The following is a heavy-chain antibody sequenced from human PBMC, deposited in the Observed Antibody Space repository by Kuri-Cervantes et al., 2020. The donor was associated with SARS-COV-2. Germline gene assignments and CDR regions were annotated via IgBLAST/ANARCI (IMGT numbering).Heavy chain of an antibody. J-gene: IGHJ5*02. CDR2: SNAGNGNT. CDR1: GYTFTSYA. V-gene: IGHV1-3*02. D-gene: IGHD1-1*01. Sequence: ASVKVSCKASGYTFTSYAMHWVRQAPGQRLEWMGWSNAGNGNTKYSQEFQGRVTITRDTSASTAYMELSSLRSDDTAVYYCARFRVQLERRHPLSWFDPWGQGTLVTVSS. CDR3: ARFRVQLERRHPLSWFDP.